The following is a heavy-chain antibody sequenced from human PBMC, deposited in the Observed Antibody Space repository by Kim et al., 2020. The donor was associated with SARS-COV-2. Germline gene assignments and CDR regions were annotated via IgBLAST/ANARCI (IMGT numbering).Heavy chain of an antibody. CDR3: AKDSFTMVRGAPGWFDP. V-gene: IGHV3-23*01. D-gene: IGHD3-10*01. Sequence: VKGRFTISRDKSKNTLYLQMNSLRAEDTAVYYCAKDSFTMVRGAPGWFDPWGQGTLVTVSS. J-gene: IGHJ5*02.